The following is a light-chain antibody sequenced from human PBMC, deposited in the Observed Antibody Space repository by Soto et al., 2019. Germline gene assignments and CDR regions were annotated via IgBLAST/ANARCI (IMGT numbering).Light chain of an antibody. Sequence: EIVLTRSPATLSLSPGERATLSCRASQSVSSYLAWYQQKPGQAPRLLIYDASNRATGIPARFSGSGPGTDFPLTISSLEPEDFAVYYCQQRSNWQTFGQGTKVEIK. CDR1: QSVSSY. V-gene: IGKV3D-11*02. J-gene: IGKJ1*01. CDR2: DAS. CDR3: QQRSNWQT.